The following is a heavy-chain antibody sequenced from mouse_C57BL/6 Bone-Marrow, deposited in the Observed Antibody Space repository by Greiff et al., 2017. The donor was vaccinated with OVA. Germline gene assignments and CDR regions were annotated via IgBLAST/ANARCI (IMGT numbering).Heavy chain of an antibody. CDR3: ARRSGAWFAY. V-gene: IGHV1-42*01. J-gene: IGHJ3*01. Sequence: VQLKESGPELVKPGASVKISCKASGYSFTGYYMNWVKQSPEKSLERIGEINPSTGGTTYNQKFKAKATLSVDKSSSTAYMQLKSLTSEDSAVYYCARRSGAWFAYWGQGTLVTVSA. CDR1: GYSFTGYY. CDR2: INPSTGGT.